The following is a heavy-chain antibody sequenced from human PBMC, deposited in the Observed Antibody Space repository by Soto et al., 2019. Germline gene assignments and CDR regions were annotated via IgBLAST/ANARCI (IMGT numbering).Heavy chain of an antibody. CDR2: ISSSSSYI. D-gene: IGHD1-26*01. J-gene: IGHJ6*02. CDR1: GFTFSSYS. Sequence: PGGSLRLSCAASGFTFSSYSMNWVRQAPGKGLEWVSSISSSSSYIYYADSVKGRFTISRDNAKNSLYLQMNSLRAEDTAVYYCARDRTRVGATRHYYYYGMDVWGQGTTVTAP. CDR3: ARDRTRVGATRHYYYYGMDV. V-gene: IGHV3-21*01.